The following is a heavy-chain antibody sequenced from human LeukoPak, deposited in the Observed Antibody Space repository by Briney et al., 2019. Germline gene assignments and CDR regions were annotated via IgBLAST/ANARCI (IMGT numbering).Heavy chain of an antibody. V-gene: IGHV3-21*01. D-gene: IGHD5-12*01. CDR2: INWDASYM. Sequence: GGSLRLSCAASRSTFSSLDVNWVRPAPGKGLEWVASINWDASYMFYADSVRGRFTISRDNAKNSLYLQMNGLRAEDTAVYYCGMRGLTFDWGQGTLVTVSS. J-gene: IGHJ4*02. CDR3: GMRGLTFD. CDR1: RSTFSSLD.